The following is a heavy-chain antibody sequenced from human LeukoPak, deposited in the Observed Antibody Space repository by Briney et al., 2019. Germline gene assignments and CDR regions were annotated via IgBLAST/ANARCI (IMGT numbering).Heavy chain of an antibody. V-gene: IGHV3-43*01. Sequence: GGSLRLSCAASGFTFDDYTMHWVRQPPGKGLDWVSLITWDGDSTYYADSVKGRFTISRDNSKTPLYLQMDSLRTEDTALYYCAKPVSTAGYNQGFDYWGQGTPVTVSS. J-gene: IGHJ4*02. CDR1: GFTFDDYT. D-gene: IGHD5-24*01. CDR2: ITWDGDST. CDR3: AKPVSTAGYNQGFDY.